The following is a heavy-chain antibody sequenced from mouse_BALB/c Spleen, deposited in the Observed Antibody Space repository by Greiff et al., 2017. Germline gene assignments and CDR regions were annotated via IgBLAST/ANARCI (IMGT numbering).Heavy chain of an antibody. V-gene: IGHV1-26*01. CDR3: ASIATCAGVDY. J-gene: IGHJ2*01. CDR1: GYTFTDYS. Sequence: EVQLQQSGPELVKPGASVKISCKTSGYTFTDYSMHWVKQSHGQGLEWIGGINPNNGGTSYNQKFKGKATLTADKSSSTAYMELRSLTSEDSAVYYCASIATCAGVDYWGQGTTVTVSA. CDR2: INPNNGGT. D-gene: IGHD1-2*01.